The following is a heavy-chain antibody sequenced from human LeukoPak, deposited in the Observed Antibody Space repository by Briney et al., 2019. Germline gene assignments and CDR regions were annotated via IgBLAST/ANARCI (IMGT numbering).Heavy chain of an antibody. CDR1: GGTFSSYA. Sequence: SVKVSCKASGGTFSSYAISWVRQAPGQGLEWMGGIIPILGTANYAQKFQGRVTITADESTSTAYMELSSLRSEDTAVYYCARGPRSYYDILTGYYPFDYWGQGTLVTVSS. CDR2: IIPILGTA. V-gene: IGHV1-69*13. D-gene: IGHD3-9*01. J-gene: IGHJ4*02. CDR3: ARGPRSYYDILTGYYPFDY.